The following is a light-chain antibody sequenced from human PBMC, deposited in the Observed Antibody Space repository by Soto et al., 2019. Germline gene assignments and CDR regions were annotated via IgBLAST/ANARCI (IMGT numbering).Light chain of an antibody. J-gene: IGKJ2*01. Sequence: DIQMTQSPISLSASVGDTVTITCRASQNIDVYLNWYLQKPGRVPELLIYAASRLQTGVPSRFRGSGSGTDFTLTITTLQAEDFGTYYCQQSYSLPYTFAQGTKL. V-gene: IGKV1-39*01. CDR1: QNIDVY. CDR3: QQSYSLPYT. CDR2: AAS.